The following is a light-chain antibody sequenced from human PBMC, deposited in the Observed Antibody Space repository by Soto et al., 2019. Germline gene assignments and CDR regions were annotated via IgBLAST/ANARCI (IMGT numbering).Light chain of an antibody. CDR2: GAS. CDR3: QQYGSSPFT. Sequence: EIVLTQSPGTLSLSPGERATLSCRASQSVSSSYLAWYQQKPGQAPRLLIYGASSRATGIPDRFSGSGSGTDFTLTISRLEPEDFEVYYWQQYGSSPFTFGGGTKVEIK. J-gene: IGKJ4*01. CDR1: QSVSSSY. V-gene: IGKV3-20*01.